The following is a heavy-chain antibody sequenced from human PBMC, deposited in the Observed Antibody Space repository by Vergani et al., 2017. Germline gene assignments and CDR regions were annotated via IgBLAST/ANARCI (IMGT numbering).Heavy chain of an antibody. Sequence: EVQLVESGGGLVKPGGSLRLSCAASGFTFSSYSMNWVRQAPGKGLEWVSSISSSSSYIYYADSVKGRFTISRDNAKNSLYLQMNSLRAEDTAVYYCARDRVTTTYYMDVGGKGTTVTVSS. J-gene: IGHJ6*03. CDR1: GFTFSSYS. CDR2: ISSSSSYI. CDR3: ARDRVTTTYYMDV. V-gene: IGHV3-21*01. D-gene: IGHD4-11*01.